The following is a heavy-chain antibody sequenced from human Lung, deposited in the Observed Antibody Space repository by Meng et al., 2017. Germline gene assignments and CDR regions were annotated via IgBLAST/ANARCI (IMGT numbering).Heavy chain of an antibody. Sequence: QVKLPTWGAGLLKPQETLSLTCVVSGGSFIDYYWSWIRHPPGKGLEWIGEINHSGSTNYNPSLESRATISVDTSQNNLSLKLSSVTAADSAVYYCARGPTTMAHDFDYWGQGTLVTVSS. J-gene: IGHJ4*02. D-gene: IGHD4-11*01. CDR2: INHSGST. CDR1: GGSFIDYY. CDR3: ARGPTTMAHDFDY. V-gene: IGHV4-34*01.